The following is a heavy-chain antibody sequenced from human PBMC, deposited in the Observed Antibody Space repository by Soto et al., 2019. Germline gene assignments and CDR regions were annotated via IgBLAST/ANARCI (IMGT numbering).Heavy chain of an antibody. Sequence: GVSLRLSCAASGFTFTSYAMPWVRQAPGKGLEWVAVISYDGSNKYYADSVKGRFTISRDNSKNTLYLQMNSLRAEDTAVYYCARTQSEHITIFGVVIPGPFDYWGQGTLVT. D-gene: IGHD3-3*01. CDR2: ISYDGSNK. CDR3: ARTQSEHITIFGVVIPGPFDY. V-gene: IGHV3-30-3*01. J-gene: IGHJ4*02. CDR1: GFTFTSYA.